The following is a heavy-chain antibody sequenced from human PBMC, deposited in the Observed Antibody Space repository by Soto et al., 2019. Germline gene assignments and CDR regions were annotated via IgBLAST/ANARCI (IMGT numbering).Heavy chain of an antibody. D-gene: IGHD2-21*02. Sequence: EVQLLESGGGLVQPGGSLRLSCAASGFTFSSYAMSWVRQAPGKGLEWVSAISGSGGSTYYADSVKGRFTISRDNSKNTLYLQMNSLRAEDTAVYYCALNSAHIVVVTATVCVYWGQGTLVTVSS. CDR3: ALNSAHIVVVTATVCVY. CDR2: ISGSGGST. V-gene: IGHV3-23*01. CDR1: GFTFSSYA. J-gene: IGHJ4*02.